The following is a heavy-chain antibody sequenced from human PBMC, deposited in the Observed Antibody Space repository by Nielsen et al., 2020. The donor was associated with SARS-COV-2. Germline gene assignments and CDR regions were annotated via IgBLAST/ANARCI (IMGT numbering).Heavy chain of an antibody. J-gene: IGHJ5*02. CDR1: GDSITSGGSH. CDR2: TSYDGNT. D-gene: IGHD2-15*01. V-gene: IGHV4-31*03. CDR3: ARGAAWFDP. Sequence: SETLSLTCTVSGDSITSGGSHWSWIRHHPSRGLEWLGFTSYDGNTYSNPSRESRLIISVDTSENQFSLRLNSVTAADTAIYFCARGAAWFDPWGQGTRVTVSS.